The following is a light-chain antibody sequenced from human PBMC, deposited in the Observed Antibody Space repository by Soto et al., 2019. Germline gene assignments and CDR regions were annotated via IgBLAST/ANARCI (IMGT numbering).Light chain of an antibody. V-gene: IGKV1-33*01. J-gene: IGKJ4*01. CDR3: QQYDNLPLT. CDR1: QDISNY. Sequence: DLQMTQSPSSLSASVGDRVTITCQASQDISNYLNWYQQKPGKAPKLLIYDASNLETGVPSRFSGSGSGTDFTFTISILQAEDIATYYCQQYDNLPLTFGGGTKVEIK. CDR2: DAS.